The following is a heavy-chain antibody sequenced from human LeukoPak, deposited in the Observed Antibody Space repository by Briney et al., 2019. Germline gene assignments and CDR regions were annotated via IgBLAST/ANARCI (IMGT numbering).Heavy chain of an antibody. J-gene: IGHJ4*02. CDR1: RFTFSSYW. D-gene: IGHD3-10*01. CDR2: IKQGGSEK. V-gene: IGHV3-7*01. Sequence: GGSMRLSCAASRFTFSSYWMSWVRQAPGKGLEWVANIKQGGSEKYYADSVKGRFTISRDDAKNSLYLQMNSLTAEDTAVYYCARLVREVTNFESWGQGTLVTVSS. CDR3: ARLVREVTNFES.